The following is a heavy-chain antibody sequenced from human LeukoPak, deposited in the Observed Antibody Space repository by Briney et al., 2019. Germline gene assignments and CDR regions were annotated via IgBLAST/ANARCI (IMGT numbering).Heavy chain of an antibody. CDR1: GFNFSHAW. D-gene: IGHD2-21*02. V-gene: IGHV3-15*01. Sequence: PGGSLRLSCVGSGFNFSHAWMSWVRQAPGKGLEWVGRIKSKFDGATTDYAAPVKGRFTISRDDSKNTLYLQLDTLKTEDTAIYYCTIEGRAYCGGDCSEYFQHWGQGTLVTVSS. J-gene: IGHJ1*01. CDR2: IKSKFDGATT. CDR3: TIEGRAYCGGDCSEYFQH.